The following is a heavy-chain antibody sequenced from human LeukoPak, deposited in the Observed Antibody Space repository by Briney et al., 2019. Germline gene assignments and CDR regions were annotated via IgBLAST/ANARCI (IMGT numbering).Heavy chain of an antibody. CDR3: ARGAVRRSIAAAGVDY. Sequence: ASVKVSCKASGYTFTSYDINWVRQATGQGLEWMGWMNPNSGNTGYAQKFQGRVTMTRNTSISTAYMELSSLRSEDTAVYYCARGAVRRSIAAAGVDYWGQGTLVTVSS. CDR1: GYTFTSYD. V-gene: IGHV1-8*01. CDR2: MNPNSGNT. D-gene: IGHD6-13*01. J-gene: IGHJ4*02.